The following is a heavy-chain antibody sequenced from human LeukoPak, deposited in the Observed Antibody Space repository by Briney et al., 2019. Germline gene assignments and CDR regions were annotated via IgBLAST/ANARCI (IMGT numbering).Heavy chain of an antibody. CDR1: GFTFSDYY. CDR2: IGSSSTNT. J-gene: IGHJ4*02. Sequence: GGSLRLSCAASGFTFSDYYMSWIRQAPGKGLEWVLYIGSSSTNTNYADSVKGRFTISRDNAKNSLYLQMNSLRAEDTAVYYCAKAFGYSYGYFDYWGQGTLVTVSS. CDR3: AKAFGYSYGYFDY. V-gene: IGHV3-11*05. D-gene: IGHD5-18*01.